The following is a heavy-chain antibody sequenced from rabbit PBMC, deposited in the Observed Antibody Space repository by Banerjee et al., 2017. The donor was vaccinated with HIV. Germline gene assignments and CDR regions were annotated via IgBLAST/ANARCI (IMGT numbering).Heavy chain of an antibody. J-gene: IGHJ4*01. CDR2: IDPVVGST. V-gene: IGHV1S40*01. Sequence: QSLEESGGDLVKPGASLTLTCTASGFSFSSSYYITWVRQAPGKGLEWIGYIDPVVGSTYYASWVNGRFSISSDNAQNTLYLQLNSLTAADTATYFCVRDISGWGDLWGQGTLVTVS. CDR3: VRDISGWGDL. CDR1: GFSFSSSYY. D-gene: IGHD4-1*01.